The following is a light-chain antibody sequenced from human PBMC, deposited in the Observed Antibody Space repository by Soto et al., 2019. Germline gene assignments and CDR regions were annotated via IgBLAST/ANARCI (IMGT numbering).Light chain of an antibody. CDR2: GAS. CDR1: QGISTW. CDR3: QHSGDFRWT. Sequence: DIQMTQSPSSVSASVGDRVAITCRASQGISTWLAWYQRKPGKAPKLLIYGASSLQSGVPSRFSGSGSGTDFTLTISNLQPEDFAVYYCQHSGDFRWTFGQGTKVDIK. V-gene: IGKV1D-12*01. J-gene: IGKJ1*01.